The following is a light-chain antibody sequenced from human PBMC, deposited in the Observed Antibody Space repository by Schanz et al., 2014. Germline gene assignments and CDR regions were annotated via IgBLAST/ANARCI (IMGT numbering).Light chain of an antibody. CDR3: QQYNEWPRT. CDR2: RAS. V-gene: IGKV3-15*01. J-gene: IGKJ1*01. Sequence: VMTQSPATLSVSPGESATLSCRASQSVSSNLAWFQQKPGQAPRLLIYRASSRAPGISARFSGSGSGTDFTLTISGLQSEDFAMYYCQQYNEWPRTFGQGTRVEIK. CDR1: QSVSSN.